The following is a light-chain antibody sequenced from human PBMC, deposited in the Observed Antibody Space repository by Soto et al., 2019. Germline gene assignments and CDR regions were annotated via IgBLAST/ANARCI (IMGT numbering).Light chain of an antibody. CDR2: EAT. J-gene: IGLJ2*01. CDR3: CSYAGTSTV. Sequence: QSVLTQPASVSGSPGQSITISCTRTSSDVGSFNFFAWYQQHPGEAPKLIIYEATQRPSGVSIRFSGSKSGNTASLTISGLQADDEADYYCCSYAGTSTVFGGGTKLTVL. CDR1: SSDVGSFNF. V-gene: IGLV2-23*01.